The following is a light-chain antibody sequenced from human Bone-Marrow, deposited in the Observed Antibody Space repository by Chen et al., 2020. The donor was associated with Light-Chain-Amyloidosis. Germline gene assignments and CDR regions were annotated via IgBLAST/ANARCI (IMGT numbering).Light chain of an antibody. CDR1: NSDVGAHKY. CDR2: DVS. J-gene: IGLJ3*02. V-gene: IGLV2-14*03. Sequence: QSALTQPASVSGSPGQSVTISCTGSNSDVGAHKYVSWYQQSPGKAPKLIIYDVSDRPSGLSYRFSGPKSGNTASLTIYGLQAEDEADYYCGSYTTTNTLVFGGGTKLTVL. CDR3: GSYTTTNTLV.